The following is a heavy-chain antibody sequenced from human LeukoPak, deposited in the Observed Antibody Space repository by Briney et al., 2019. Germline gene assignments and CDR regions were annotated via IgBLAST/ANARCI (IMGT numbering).Heavy chain of an antibody. V-gene: IGHV3-11*01. CDR3: AKPLRGWYDFDY. Sequence: GGSLRLSCAASGFSFNDYSMTWIRHAPGKGLEWVSHITYSGDNRYYADSVRGRFTISRDNSKNTVYLQMNSLRAEDTAVYYCAKPLRGWYDFDYWGQGTLVTVSS. J-gene: IGHJ4*02. CDR2: ITYSGDNR. D-gene: IGHD6-19*01. CDR1: GFSFNDYS.